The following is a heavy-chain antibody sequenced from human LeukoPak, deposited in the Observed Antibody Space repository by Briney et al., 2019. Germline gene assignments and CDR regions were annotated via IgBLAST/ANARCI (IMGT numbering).Heavy chain of an antibody. CDR3: VAGYPIHY. Sequence: SGPALVKPXQTLTLTCTFSGLSLSSGGVRASWIPQPPGKTLEWLARIDWDDDKFYSTSLKTRLTISKETSKNQVVLTMTNMDPVDTATYYCVAGYPIHYGGQGILVTVSS. CDR1: GLSLSSGGVR. CDR2: IDWDDDK. V-gene: IGHV2-70*04. D-gene: IGHD6-19*01. J-gene: IGHJ4*02.